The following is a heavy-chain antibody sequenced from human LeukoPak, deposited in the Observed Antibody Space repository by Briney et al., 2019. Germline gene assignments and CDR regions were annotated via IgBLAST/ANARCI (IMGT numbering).Heavy chain of an antibody. J-gene: IGHJ4*02. Sequence: PGGSLRLSCAASGFTFDDYGMSWVRQAPGKGLEWVSGINWNGGSTGYADSVKGRFTISRDNAKKSLHLQMNSLRAEDTAWYYCARATSGYYGSGGSDSWGQGTLVTVSS. D-gene: IGHD3-10*01. V-gene: IGHV3-20*04. CDR2: INWNGGST. CDR3: ARATSGYYGSGGSDS. CDR1: GFTFDDYG.